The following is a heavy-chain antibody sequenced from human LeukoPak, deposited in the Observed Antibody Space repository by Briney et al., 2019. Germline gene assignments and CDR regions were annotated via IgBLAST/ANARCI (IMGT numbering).Heavy chain of an antibody. CDR2: ISKSGRET. V-gene: IGHV3-23*01. CDR1: GIIFSHYA. J-gene: IGHJ4*02. D-gene: IGHD6-19*01. Sequence: GGSLRLSCVASGIIFSHYAMSWVRQAPGKGLEWVSAISKSGRETYYADSVEGRFAISRDNSKNTFYLQMNSLRAEDSAVYFCVKDELAVAIFDYWGPGTLVTVSS. CDR3: VKDELAVAIFDY.